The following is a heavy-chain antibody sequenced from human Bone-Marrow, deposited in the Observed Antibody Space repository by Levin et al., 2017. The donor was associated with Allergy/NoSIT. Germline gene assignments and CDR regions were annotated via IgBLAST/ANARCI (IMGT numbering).Heavy chain of an antibody. J-gene: IGHJ4*02. CDR2: IYYSGST. V-gene: IGHV4-39*01. CDR1: GGSISSSSYY. CDR3: ARRDLAAAGTTLDY. D-gene: IGHD6-13*01. Sequence: SETLSLTCTVSGGSISSSSYYWGWIRQPPGKGLEWIGSIYYSGSTYYNPSLKSRVTISVDTSKNQFSLKLSSVTAADTAVYYCARRDLAAAGTTLDYWGQGTLVTVSS.